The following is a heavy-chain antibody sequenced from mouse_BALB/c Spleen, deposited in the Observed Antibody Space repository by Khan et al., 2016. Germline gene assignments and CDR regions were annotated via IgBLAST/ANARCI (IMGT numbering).Heavy chain of an antibody. V-gene: IGHV2-9*02. D-gene: IGHD2-14*01. Sequence: QVQLKESGPGLVPPSRSLSLSCTASGFSFTSYCVHWVRQPPGKGLDWLGVISPGGSTNYNSPLMARRSISKDNPKSQVFLKMNSLQTDDTAMYYCARDPAYRGARDYWGQGTSVTVSS. J-gene: IGHJ4*01. CDR3: ARDPAYRGARDY. CDR2: ISPGGST. CDR1: GFSFTSYC.